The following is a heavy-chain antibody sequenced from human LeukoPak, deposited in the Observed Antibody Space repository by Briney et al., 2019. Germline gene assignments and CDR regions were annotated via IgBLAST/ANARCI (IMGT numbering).Heavy chain of an antibody. CDR2: ISYDGSNK. CDR1: GFTFSSYG. Sequence: GGSLRLSCAASGFTFSSYGMHWVRQAPGKGLEWVAVISYDGSNKYYADSVKARFTISRDNSKNTLYLQMNSLRAEDTAVYYCAKVYSSGWGGDYWGQGTLVTVSS. CDR3: AKVYSSGWGGDY. D-gene: IGHD6-19*01. J-gene: IGHJ4*02. V-gene: IGHV3-30*18.